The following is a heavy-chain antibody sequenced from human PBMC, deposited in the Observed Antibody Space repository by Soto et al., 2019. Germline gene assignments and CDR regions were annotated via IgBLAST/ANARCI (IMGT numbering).Heavy chain of an antibody. Sequence: GGSLRLSCAASGFIFSAYTMSWVRQAPGKGLEWLSSITSNSDHIDYADSVKGRFTISRDNAKNSLYLQMNSLRAEDTAVYYCAREGSTVRYYYYYGMDVWGQGTTVTVSS. CDR2: ITSNSDHI. D-gene: IGHD4-4*01. J-gene: IGHJ6*02. CDR3: AREGSTVRYYYYYGMDV. CDR1: GFIFSAYT. V-gene: IGHV3-21*01.